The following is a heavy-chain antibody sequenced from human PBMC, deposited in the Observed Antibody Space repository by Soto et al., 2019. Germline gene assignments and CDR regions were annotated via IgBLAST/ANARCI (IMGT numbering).Heavy chain of an antibody. V-gene: IGHV3-48*03. CDR1: AFTFTNYE. CDR3: ARSQMTSGFAI. J-gene: IGHJ3*02. Sequence: DVQLAESGGGLVQPGGSLRLSCAASAFTFTNYEMNWVRQAPGKGLEWVSYISSSGATIYYADSVRGRFTISRDNAKNSLYLQMNSLTAEDTAVYYCARSQMTSGFAIWGQGTMVIVSS. CDR2: ISSSGATI. D-gene: IGHD6-19*01.